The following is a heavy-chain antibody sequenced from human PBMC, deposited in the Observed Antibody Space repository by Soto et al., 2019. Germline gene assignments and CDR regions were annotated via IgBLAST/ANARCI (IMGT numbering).Heavy chain of an antibody. D-gene: IGHD6-13*01. Sequence: GGSLRLSCAASGFTFSSYAMHWVRQAPGKGLEWVAVISYDGSNKYYADSVKGRFTISRDNSKNTLYLQMNSLRAEDTAVYYCARDRFSSSSWTLPYYYGMDVWGQGTTVTVSS. CDR2: ISYDGSNK. V-gene: IGHV3-30-3*01. CDR3: ARDRFSSSSWTLPYYYGMDV. J-gene: IGHJ6*02. CDR1: GFTFSSYA.